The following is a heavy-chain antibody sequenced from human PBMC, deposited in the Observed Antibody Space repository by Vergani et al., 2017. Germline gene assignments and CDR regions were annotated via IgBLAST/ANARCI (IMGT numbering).Heavy chain of an antibody. CDR3: AREGSESYYSYYYGMDV. V-gene: IGHV1-69*02. CDR1: GGTFSSYT. Sequence: QVQLVQSGAEVKKPGSSVKVSCKASGGTFSSYTISWVRQAPGQGLEWMGRIIPILGIANYAQKFQGRVTITADKSTSTAYMELSSLGSEDPAVYYCAREGSESYYSYYYGMDVWGQGTTVTVSS. J-gene: IGHJ6*02. D-gene: IGHD3-10*01. CDR2: IIPILGIA.